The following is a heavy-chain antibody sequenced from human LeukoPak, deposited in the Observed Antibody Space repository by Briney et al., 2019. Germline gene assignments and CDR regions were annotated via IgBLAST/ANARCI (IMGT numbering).Heavy chain of an antibody. Sequence: GGSLRLSCAASGFTVGSNYMSWVRQAPGKGLEWVSVIYSGGSTYYADSVKGRFTISRDNSKNTLYLQMNSLRAEDTAVYYCARELRGYSYGYPDGYYYYGMDVWGQGTTVTVSS. CDR1: GFTVGSNY. V-gene: IGHV3-66*01. CDR3: ARELRGYSYGYPDGYYYYGMDV. J-gene: IGHJ6*02. CDR2: IYSGGST. D-gene: IGHD5-18*01.